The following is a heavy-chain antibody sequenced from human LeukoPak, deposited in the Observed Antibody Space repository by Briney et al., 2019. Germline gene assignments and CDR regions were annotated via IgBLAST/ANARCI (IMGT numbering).Heavy chain of an antibody. J-gene: IGHJ3*02. V-gene: IGHV1-2*04. Sequence: ASVTVSCKASGYTFTGYYMHWVRQAPGQGLEWMGWINPNSGGTNYAQKFQGWVTMTRDTSISTAYMELSRLRSDDTAVYYCARSYRIAVAGEDAFDIWGQGTMVTVSS. CDR3: ARSYRIAVAGEDAFDI. D-gene: IGHD6-19*01. CDR2: INPNSGGT. CDR1: GYTFTGYY.